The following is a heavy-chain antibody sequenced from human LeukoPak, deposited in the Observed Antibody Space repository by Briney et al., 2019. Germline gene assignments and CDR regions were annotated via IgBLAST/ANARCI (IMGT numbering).Heavy chain of an antibody. CDR3: ARSGSGSYYNGY. CDR2: ISSSSSYI. V-gene: IGHV3-21*04. Sequence: GGSLRLSCAASGFTFSSYSMNWVRQAPGKGLEWVSSISSSSSYISYADSVKGRFTISRDNAKNSLYLQMNSLRAEDTAVYYCARSGSGSYYNGYWGQGTLVTVSS. D-gene: IGHD3-10*01. J-gene: IGHJ4*02. CDR1: GFTFSSYS.